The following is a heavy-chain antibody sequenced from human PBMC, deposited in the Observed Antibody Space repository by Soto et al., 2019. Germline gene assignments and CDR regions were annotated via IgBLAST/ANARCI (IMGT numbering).Heavy chain of an antibody. CDR3: ASKDGYNYYALDY. J-gene: IGHJ4*02. Sequence: ASVKVSCKASGGTFSSYAISWVRQAPGQGLEWMGGIIPIFGTANYAQKFQGRVTITADESTSTAYMELSSLRSEDTAVYYCASKDGYNYYALDYWGQGTLVTVSS. CDR2: IIPIFGTA. CDR1: GGTFSSYA. D-gene: IGHD5-12*01. V-gene: IGHV1-69*13.